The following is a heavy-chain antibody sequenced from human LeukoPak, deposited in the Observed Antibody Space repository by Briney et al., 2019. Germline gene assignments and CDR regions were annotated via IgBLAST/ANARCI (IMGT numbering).Heavy chain of an antibody. CDR1: GGSISSSSYY. V-gene: IGHV4-39*01. J-gene: IGHJ4*02. Sequence: SGTLSLTCTVSGGSISSSSYYWGWIRQPPGKGLEWIGSIYYSGSTYYNPSLKSRVTISVDTSKNQFSLKLSSVTAADTAVYYCARQDYGDYWFDYWGQGTLVTVSS. CDR2: IYYSGST. D-gene: IGHD4-17*01. CDR3: ARQDYGDYWFDY.